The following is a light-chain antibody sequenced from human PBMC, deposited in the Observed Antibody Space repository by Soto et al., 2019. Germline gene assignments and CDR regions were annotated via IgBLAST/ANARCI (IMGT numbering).Light chain of an antibody. CDR1: QSVDND. V-gene: IGKV3D-15*01. CDR3: QQYNNWPLS. CDR2: DAS. J-gene: IGKJ4*01. Sequence: EIVMTQSPATLSVSPGYRATLSCRASQSVDNDLAWYQQKPGQPPRLLIYDASTRATGIQARCSGSQYGTEFTLSISSLLSEDFAVCSCQQYNNWPLSFGGGTNVEIK.